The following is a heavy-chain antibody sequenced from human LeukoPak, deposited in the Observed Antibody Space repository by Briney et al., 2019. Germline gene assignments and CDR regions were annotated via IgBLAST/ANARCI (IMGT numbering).Heavy chain of an antibody. CDR1: GYTFTSYG. Sequence: ASVKVSCKASGYTFTSYGISWVRQAPGQGLEWMGWISAYNGNTNYAQKLQGRVTMTTDTSTSTAYMELRSLRSDDTAVYYCARADYGDYHNWFDPWGQGTLVTVSS. D-gene: IGHD4-17*01. V-gene: IGHV1-18*01. CDR2: ISAYNGNT. CDR3: ARADYGDYHNWFDP. J-gene: IGHJ5*02.